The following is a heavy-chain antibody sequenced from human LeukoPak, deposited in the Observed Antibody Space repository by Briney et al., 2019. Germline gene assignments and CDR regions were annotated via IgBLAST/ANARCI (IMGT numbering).Heavy chain of an antibody. CDR3: AKGKVWGTFDI. J-gene: IGHJ3*02. V-gene: IGHV3-9*01. CDR2: ITWNSGSI. Sequence: SGGSLRLSCAASGFTFDDYAMHWVRQAPGKGLEWVSGITWNSGSIGYADSVKGRFTISRDNAKNSLYLQMNGLRAEDTALYYCAKGKVWGTFDIWGQGTMVTVSS. CDR1: GFTFDDYA. D-gene: IGHD3-16*01.